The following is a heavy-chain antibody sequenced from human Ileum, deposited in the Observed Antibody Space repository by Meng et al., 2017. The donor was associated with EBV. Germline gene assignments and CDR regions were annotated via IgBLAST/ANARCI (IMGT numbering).Heavy chain of an antibody. V-gene: IGHV3-23*04. CDR2: ISGSGSSE. CDR3: AKGRAQYDHVDY. Sequence: EVRLVWPGGGWAQPGGSLSLSGTGAGFTFSNYDRSWVRQAPGKGLEWVASISGSGSSEYQAAYVKGRFTLSRDSSKSTLYLQMNSLRAEDTALYYCAKGRAQYDHVDYWGQGTLVTVSS. D-gene: IGHD3-16*01. CDR1: GFTFSNYD. J-gene: IGHJ4*02.